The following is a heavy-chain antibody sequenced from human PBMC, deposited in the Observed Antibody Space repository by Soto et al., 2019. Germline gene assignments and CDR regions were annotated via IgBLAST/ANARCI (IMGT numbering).Heavy chain of an antibody. J-gene: IGHJ6*04. V-gene: IGHV3-21*01. CDR1: GFTFSSYS. Sequence: PGGSLRLSCAASGFTFSSYSMNWVRQAPGKGLKWVSSISSSSSYIYYADSVKGRFTISRDNAKNSLYLQMNSLRAEDTVVYYCARDLAFPYGSGTPGNYYYGMDVWGKGPTVTVSS. CDR2: ISSSSSYI. D-gene: IGHD3-10*01. CDR3: ARDLAFPYGSGTPGNYYYGMDV.